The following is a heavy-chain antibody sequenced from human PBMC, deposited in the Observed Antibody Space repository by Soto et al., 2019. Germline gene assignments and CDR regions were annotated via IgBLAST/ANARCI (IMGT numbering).Heavy chain of an antibody. CDR2: MSGDGKTI. V-gene: IGHV3-74*01. Sequence: GGSLRLSCAASGFTFSNYFMHWVRQVPGEGLVWVSRMSGDGKTISYADSVKGRFTISRDNTKNTLYLQMNSLRVEDTAVYYCARTYVPGIAGFDPWGQGTLVTVSS. CDR1: GFTFSNYF. CDR3: ARTYVPGIAGFDP. D-gene: IGHD1-1*01. J-gene: IGHJ5*02.